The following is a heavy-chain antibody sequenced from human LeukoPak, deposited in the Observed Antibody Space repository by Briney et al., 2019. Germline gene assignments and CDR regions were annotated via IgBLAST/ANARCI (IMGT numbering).Heavy chain of an antibody. CDR3: ARDKGYSSGCFREFDY. CDR1: GGTFSSCA. D-gene: IGHD6-19*01. V-gene: IGHV1-69*05. J-gene: IGHJ4*02. Sequence: SVKVSCKASGGTFSSCAISWVRQAPGQGREWMGGIIPIFGTANYAQKFQGRVTITTDESTSTAYMELSSLRSEDTAVYYCARDKGYSSGCFREFDYSSQGTLVTVSS. CDR2: IIPIFGTA.